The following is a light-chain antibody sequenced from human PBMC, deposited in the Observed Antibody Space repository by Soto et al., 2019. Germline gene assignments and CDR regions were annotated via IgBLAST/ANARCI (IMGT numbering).Light chain of an antibody. CDR3: QQYGGSPAT. CDR2: GAS. CDR1: QSVSSNY. V-gene: IGKV3-20*01. Sequence: DIVLTQSPGTLSVSPGERATLSCRASQSVSSNYLAWYQQKPGQAPRLLIYGASSRATGVPDRFSASGSGTDFTLTISRLEPEEFAVYYCQQYGGSPATFGGGTKVEI. J-gene: IGKJ4*01.